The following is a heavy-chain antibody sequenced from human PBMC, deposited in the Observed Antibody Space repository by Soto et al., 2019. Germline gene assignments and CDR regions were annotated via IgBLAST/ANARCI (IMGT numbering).Heavy chain of an antibody. J-gene: IGHJ6*02. Sequence: ASVKVSCKASGYTFTGYYMHWVRQAPGQGLEWMGWINPNSGGTNYAQKFQGWVTMTRDTSISTAYMELSRLRSDDTAVYYCARGVLGFWYGYYRDLLAVWSQGTTDIVSS. CDR2: INPNSGGT. D-gene: IGHD3-3*01. CDR1: GYTFTGYY. CDR3: ARGVLGFWYGYYRDLLAV. V-gene: IGHV1-2*04.